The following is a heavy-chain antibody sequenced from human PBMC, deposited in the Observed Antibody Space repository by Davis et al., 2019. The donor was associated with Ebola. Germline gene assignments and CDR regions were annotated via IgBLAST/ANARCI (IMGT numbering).Heavy chain of an antibody. D-gene: IGHD5-12*01. Sequence: GGSLRLSCTDSVITFSSYAMTWVRQAPGKGLEWVSAISGSGGSTYYADSVKGRFTISRDNSKNSLFLQMNSLRAEDTALYYCASGDGRGSSYDMDVWGQGTKVTVSS. V-gene: IGHV3-23*01. J-gene: IGHJ6*03. CDR3: ASGDGRGSSYDMDV. CDR1: VITFSSYA. CDR2: ISGSGGST.